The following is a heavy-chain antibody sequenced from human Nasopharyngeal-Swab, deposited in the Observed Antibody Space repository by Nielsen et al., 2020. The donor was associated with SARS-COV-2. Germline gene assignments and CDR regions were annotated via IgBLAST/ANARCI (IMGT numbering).Heavy chain of an antibody. CDR1: GYPFNTYY. Sequence: ASVKVSCKASGYPFNTYYMHWVRQAPGQGPEWMGLIIPSGGSTTYAQRLQGRVTMTRDTSTTTFYMELSSLRFEDTAMYYCARSRGAGVLDYWGQGSLVTRLL. CDR2: IIPSGGST. V-gene: IGHV1-46*02. J-gene: IGHJ4*02. CDR3: ARSRGAGVLDY. D-gene: IGHD1-14*01.